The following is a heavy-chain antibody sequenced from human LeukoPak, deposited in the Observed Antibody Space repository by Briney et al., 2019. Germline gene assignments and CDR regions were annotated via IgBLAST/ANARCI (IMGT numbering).Heavy chain of an antibody. CDR2: ISGSGGST. Sequence: GGSLRLSCAASGFTFSSYAMSWVRQAPAKGLEWVSAISGSGGSTYYADSVKGRFTISRDNSKNTLYLQMNSLRAEDTAVYYCAKERQLVRLVGNFDYWGQGTLVTVSS. CDR3: AKERQLVRLVGNFDY. D-gene: IGHD6-13*01. CDR1: GFTFSSYA. J-gene: IGHJ4*02. V-gene: IGHV3-23*01.